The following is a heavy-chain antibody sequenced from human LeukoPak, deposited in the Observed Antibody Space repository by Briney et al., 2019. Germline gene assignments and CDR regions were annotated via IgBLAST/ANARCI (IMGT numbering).Heavy chain of an antibody. V-gene: IGHV4-39*01. CDR3: ARLPWWGDYYGPRYFYFDC. Sequence: SETLSLTCTVSGGSISSSSYYWGWIRQPPGKGLEWIGSIYYSGSTYYNPSLKSRVTISVDTSKNQFSLKLSSVTAADTAVYYCARLPWWGDYYGPRYFYFDCWGQGTLVTVSS. J-gene: IGHJ4*02. CDR1: GGSISSSSYY. CDR2: IYYSGST. D-gene: IGHD3-10*01.